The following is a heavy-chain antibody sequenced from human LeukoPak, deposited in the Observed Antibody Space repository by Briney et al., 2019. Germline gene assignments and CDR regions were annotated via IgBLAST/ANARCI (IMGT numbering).Heavy chain of an antibody. CDR1: GFTFNSYS. J-gene: IGHJ4*02. Sequence: GGSLRLSRAASGFTFNSYSMNRVRQAPGKGLEWVSSISSSSYIYYADSVKGRFTISRDNAKNSLSLQMNSLRADDTAVYYCATESVELATIPLGYWGQGTLVTVSS. CDR3: ATESVELATIPLGY. D-gene: IGHD5-24*01. V-gene: IGHV3-21*01. CDR2: ISSSSYI.